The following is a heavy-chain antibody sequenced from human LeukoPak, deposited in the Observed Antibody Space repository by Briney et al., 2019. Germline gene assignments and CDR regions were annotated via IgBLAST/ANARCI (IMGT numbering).Heavy chain of an antibody. CDR3: ARDPTYCSGGSCYPYYYYYGMDV. CDR2: ISAYNGNT. J-gene: IGHJ6*02. V-gene: IGHV1-18*01. D-gene: IGHD2-15*01. CDR1: GYTFTSYG. Sequence: ASVKVSCKASGYTFTSYGISWVRQAPGQGLEWMGWISAYNGNTNYAQKLQGRVTMTTDTSTSTAYMELRSLRSDDTAVYYCARDPTYCSGGSCYPYYYYYGMDVWGQGTTVTVSS.